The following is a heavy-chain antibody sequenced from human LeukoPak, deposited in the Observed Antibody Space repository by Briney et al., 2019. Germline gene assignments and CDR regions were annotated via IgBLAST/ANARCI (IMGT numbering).Heavy chain of an antibody. CDR2: LKSKTDGGTT. V-gene: IGHV3-15*07. CDR3: TTRNSSGWYDY. CDR1: GFTFSSYW. Sequence: GGSLRLSCAASGFTFSSYWMHWVRQAPGKGLEWVGRLKSKTDGGTTDYAAPVKGRFTVSRDDSKNILYLQMNSLKIEDTAVYYCTTRNSSGWYDYWGQGTLVTVSS. J-gene: IGHJ4*02. D-gene: IGHD6-19*01.